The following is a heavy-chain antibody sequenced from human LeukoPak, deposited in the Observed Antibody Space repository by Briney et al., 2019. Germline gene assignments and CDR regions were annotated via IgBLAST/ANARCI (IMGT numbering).Heavy chain of an antibody. D-gene: IGHD6-13*01. CDR1: GGTFSSYA. V-gene: IGHV1-69*13. CDR2: IIPILGTA. CDR3: ASRPIAAAADVAFDY. J-gene: IGHJ4*02. Sequence: SVKVSCKASGGTFSSYAISWVRQAPGQGLEWMGGIIPILGTANYAQKFQGRVTITADESTSTAYMELSSLRSEDTAVYYCASRPIAAAADVAFDYWGQGTLVTVSS.